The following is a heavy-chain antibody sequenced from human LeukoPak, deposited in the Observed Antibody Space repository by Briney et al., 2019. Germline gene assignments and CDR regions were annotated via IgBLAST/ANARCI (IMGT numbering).Heavy chain of an antibody. CDR3: ARDRVTMKMGLDY. Sequence: PSETLSLTCIVSGGSISSYYWSWIRQPPGKGLEWIGYIYYSGSTNYNPSLKSRVTMSVDTSKNQFSLKLSSVTAADTAVYYCARDRVTMKMGLDYWGQGTLVTVSS. CDR1: GGSISSYY. D-gene: IGHD3-22*01. CDR2: IYYSGST. V-gene: IGHV4-59*12. J-gene: IGHJ4*02.